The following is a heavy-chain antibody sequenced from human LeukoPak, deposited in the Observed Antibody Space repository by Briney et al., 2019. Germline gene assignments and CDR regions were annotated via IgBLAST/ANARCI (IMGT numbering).Heavy chain of an antibody. CDR2: IWYDGSNK. Sequence: GGSLRLSCAASGFTFSSYGMHWVRQAPGKGLEWVAVIWYDGSNKYYADSVKGRFTISRDNSKNTLYLQMNSLRAEDTAVYYCARDVISGGSYVIGIWGQGTMVTASS. CDR1: GFTFSSYG. J-gene: IGHJ3*02. D-gene: IGHD2-15*01. V-gene: IGHV3-33*01. CDR3: ARDVISGGSYVIGI.